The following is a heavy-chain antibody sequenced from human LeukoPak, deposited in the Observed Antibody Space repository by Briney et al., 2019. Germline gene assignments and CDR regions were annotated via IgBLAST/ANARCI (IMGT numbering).Heavy chain of an antibody. CDR2: IYTSGST. J-gene: IGHJ5*02. V-gene: IGHV4-4*07. Sequence: SETLSLTCTVPGGSISSYYWSWIRQPAGKGLEWIGRIYTSGSTNYNPSLKSRVTISVDTSKNQFSLKLSSVTAADTAVYYCARDYPTLPSWFDPWGQGTLVTVSS. D-gene: IGHD3-16*02. CDR3: ARDYPTLPSWFDP. CDR1: GGSISSYY.